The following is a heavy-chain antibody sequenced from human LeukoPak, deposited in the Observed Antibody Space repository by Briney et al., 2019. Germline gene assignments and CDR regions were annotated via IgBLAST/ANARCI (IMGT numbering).Heavy chain of an antibody. Sequence: SETLSLTCTVSGGSISSYYWSWLRQPPGKGLEWIGYIYYSGSTNYNPSLKSRVSISVDTSKNQFSLKLSSVTAADTAVYYCARVYYDFWSGYYYYYMDVWGKGTTVTVSS. CDR3: ARVYYDFWSGYYYYYMDV. D-gene: IGHD3-3*01. V-gene: IGHV4-59*01. J-gene: IGHJ6*03. CDR2: IYYSGST. CDR1: GGSISSYY.